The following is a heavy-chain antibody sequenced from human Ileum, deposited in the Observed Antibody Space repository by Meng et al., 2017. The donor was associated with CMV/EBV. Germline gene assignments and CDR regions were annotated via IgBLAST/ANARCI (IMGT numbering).Heavy chain of an antibody. Sequence: GESLKISCSASGFPFSNYWITWVRQAPGKGLEWVANIKQDGSEKNYVDSVKGRFSISRDNAKNSLYLQMNSLRDEETAVYYCARDDFIVGANTRGYWYQYFGMDVWGQGTTVTVSS. CDR1: GFPFSNYW. CDR3: ARDDFIVGANTRGYWYQYFGMDV. J-gene: IGHJ6*02. D-gene: IGHD1-26*01. V-gene: IGHV3-7*01. CDR2: IKQDGSEK.